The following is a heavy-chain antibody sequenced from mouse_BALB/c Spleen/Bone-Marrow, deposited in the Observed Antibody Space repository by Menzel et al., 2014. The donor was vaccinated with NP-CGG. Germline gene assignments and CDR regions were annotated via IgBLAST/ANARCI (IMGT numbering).Heavy chain of an antibody. Sequence: EVKLLESGPGLVKPSQSLSLTCTVTGYSIXSDYACNWIRQFPGNTLEWMGYISYSANTNYNPSLKSRISITRDTSKNQFFLQLNSVTAEDTATYYCTRGTTAGFAYWGLGTLVTVSA. D-gene: IGHD1-2*01. CDR1: GYSIXSDYA. J-gene: IGHJ3*01. CDR3: TRGTTAGFAY. V-gene: IGHV3-2*02. CDR2: ISYSANT.